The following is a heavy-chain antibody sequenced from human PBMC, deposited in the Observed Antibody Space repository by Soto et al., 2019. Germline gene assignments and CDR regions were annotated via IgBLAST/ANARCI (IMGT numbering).Heavy chain of an antibody. CDR3: ARVTVAGNYYYYGMDV. Sequence: SPTLSLTCAISGDSVSSNSAAWNWIRQSPSRGLEWLGRTYYRSKWYNDYAVSVKSRITINPDTSKNQFSLQLNSVTPEDTAVYYCARVTVAGNYYYYGMDVWGQGTTVTVSS. J-gene: IGHJ6*02. CDR1: GDSVSSNSAA. CDR2: TYYRSKWYN. V-gene: IGHV6-1*01. D-gene: IGHD6-19*01.